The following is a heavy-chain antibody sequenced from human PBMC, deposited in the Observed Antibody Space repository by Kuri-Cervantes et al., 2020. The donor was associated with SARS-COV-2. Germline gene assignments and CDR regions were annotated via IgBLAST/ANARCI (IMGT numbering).Heavy chain of an antibody. CDR3: TTEYVLFTYYFDY. V-gene: IGHV3-15*01. Sequence: GESLKISCAASGFTFSNAWMSWVRQAPGKGLEWVGRIKSKTDGGTTDYAAPVKGRFTISRDDSKNTLYLQMNSLKTEDTAVYYCTTEYVLFTYYFDYWGQGTLVTVSP. CDR1: GFTFSNAW. CDR2: IKSKTDGGTT. D-gene: IGHD3-16*01. J-gene: IGHJ4*02.